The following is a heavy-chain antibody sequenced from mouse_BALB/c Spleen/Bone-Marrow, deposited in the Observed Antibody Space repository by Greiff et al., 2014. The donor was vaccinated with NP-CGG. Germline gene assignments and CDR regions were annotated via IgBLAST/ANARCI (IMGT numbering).Heavy chain of an antibody. J-gene: IGHJ4*01. V-gene: IGHV1-74*01. CDR2: IYPSDSYT. Sequence: VQLQQSXAELVRPGASVKVSCKASGYTFTSYWINWVKQRPGQGLEWIGNIYPSDSYTNYNQNFKGKATLTVDKSSSTAYMQLSSPTSDDSSVYYCTRQYCNYSAIDYWGQGTSVTVSS. CDR3: TRQYCNYSAIDY. CDR1: GYTFTSYW. D-gene: IGHD2-10*02.